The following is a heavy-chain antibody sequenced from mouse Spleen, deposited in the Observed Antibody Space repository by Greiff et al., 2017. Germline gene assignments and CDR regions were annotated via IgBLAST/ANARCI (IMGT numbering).Heavy chain of an antibody. V-gene: IGHV5-6-2*01. D-gene: IGHD2-3*01. CDR2: INSNGGST. J-gene: IGHJ4*01. CDR1: GFTFSSYA. Sequence: EVNVVESGGGLVKPGGSLKLSCAASGFTFSSYAMSWVRQTPEKRLEWVAAINSNGGSTYYPDTVKDRFTISRDNAKNTLYLQMSSLRSEDTALYHCARHKDGYPLYYAMDYWGQGTSVTVSS. CDR3: ARHKDGYPLYYAMDY.